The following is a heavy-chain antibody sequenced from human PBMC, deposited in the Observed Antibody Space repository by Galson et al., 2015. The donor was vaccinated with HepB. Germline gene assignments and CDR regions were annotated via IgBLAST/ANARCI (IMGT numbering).Heavy chain of an antibody. CDR1: GFTFSSYA. Sequence: SLRLSCAASGFTFSSYAMSWVRQAPGKGLEWVSAISGSGGSTYYADSVKGRFTISRDNSKNTLYLQMNSLRDEDTAVYYCARERWFGELLDPDYWGQGTLVTVSS. J-gene: IGHJ4*02. CDR2: ISGSGGST. D-gene: IGHD3-10*01. V-gene: IGHV3-23*01. CDR3: ARERWFGELLDPDY.